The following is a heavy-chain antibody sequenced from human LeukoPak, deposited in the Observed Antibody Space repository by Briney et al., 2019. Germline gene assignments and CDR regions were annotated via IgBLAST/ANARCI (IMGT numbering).Heavy chain of an antibody. D-gene: IGHD1-26*01. V-gene: IGHV1-18*01. Sequence: GASVKVACMASSYTFTSYGISWVRQAPGQGLEWMGWISAYNGNTNYAQKLQGRVTMTTDTSTSTAYMELRSLRSDGTAVYYRARAPPAVGATLFDYWGQGTLVTVSS. J-gene: IGHJ4*02. CDR3: ARAPPAVGATLFDY. CDR1: SYTFTSYG. CDR2: ISAYNGNT.